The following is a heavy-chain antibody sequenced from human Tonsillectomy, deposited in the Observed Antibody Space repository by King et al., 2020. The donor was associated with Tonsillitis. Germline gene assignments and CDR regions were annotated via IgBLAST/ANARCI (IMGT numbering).Heavy chain of an antibody. CDR2: FNPEDGKR. D-gene: IGHD1-26*01. CDR3: SAISGSYYAYYFYGMDV. V-gene: IGHV1-24*01. CDR1: GYTLTKLS. J-gene: IGHJ6*02. Sequence: QLVQSGPEVKKPGASVKVSCRVSGYTLTKLSIHWVRQAPGKGLEWMGHFNPEDGKRVYAQNFQGILSMTEDTSTDTAYMELSSLKSEDTAVYYCSAISGSYYAYYFYGMDVWGPGTTVIVSS.